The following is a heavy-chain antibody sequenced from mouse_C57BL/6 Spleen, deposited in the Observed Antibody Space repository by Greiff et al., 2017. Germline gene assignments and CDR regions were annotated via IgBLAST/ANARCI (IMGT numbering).Heavy chain of an antibody. D-gene: IGHD1-1*01. Sequence: EVKLMESGGGLVKPGGSLKLSCAASGFTFSSYTMSWVRQTPEKRLEWVATISGGGGNTYYPDSVKGRFTISRDNAKNTLYLQMSSLRSEDTALYYCARHPYYGSSHYFDYWGQGTTLTVSS. J-gene: IGHJ2*01. CDR2: ISGGGGNT. V-gene: IGHV5-9*01. CDR1: GFTFSSYT. CDR3: ARHPYYGSSHYFDY.